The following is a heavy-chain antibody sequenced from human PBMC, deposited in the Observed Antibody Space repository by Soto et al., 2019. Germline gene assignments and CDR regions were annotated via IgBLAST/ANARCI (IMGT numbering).Heavy chain of an antibody. CDR1: GGSISSGGYS. V-gene: IGHV4-30-2*01. CDR3: ARVPDR. D-gene: IGHD2-2*01. Sequence: PSETQSLTCAVSGGSISSGGYSWSWIRQPPGKGLEWIGYIYHSGSTYYNPSLRSRVTISVDRSKNQFSLKLSSVTAADTAVYYCARVPDRWGQGTQVTVSS. J-gene: IGHJ5*02. CDR2: IYHSGST.